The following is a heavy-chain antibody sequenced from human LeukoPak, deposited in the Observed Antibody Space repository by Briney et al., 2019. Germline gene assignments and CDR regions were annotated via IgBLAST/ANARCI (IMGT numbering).Heavy chain of an antibody. CDR1: RMTFSSSA. D-gene: IGHD2-21*02. CDR3: AKQGDVAFCGGNCSNIPGYFDL. CDR2: YSGSGDNT. V-gene: IGHV3-23*01. J-gene: IGHJ2*01. Sequence: PEGSQTLCCASARMTFSSSAVNWRHMPPRKGEELVIVYSGSGDNTYYADSMNGRFTISRDNSTTALYMQITSLRAGDTAVYYCAKQGDVAFCGGNCSNIPGYFDLWGRGTLVKVSS.